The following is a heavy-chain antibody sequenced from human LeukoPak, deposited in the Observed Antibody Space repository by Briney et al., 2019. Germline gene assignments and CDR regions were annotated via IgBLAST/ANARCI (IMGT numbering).Heavy chain of an antibody. J-gene: IGHJ4*02. CDR2: MNPNSANT. CDR1: GYTFTSYD. V-gene: IGHV1-8*01. CDR3: ARGVRFGELFSAY. D-gene: IGHD3-10*01. Sequence: ASVKVSCKASGYTFTSYDINWVRQATGQGLEWMGWMNPNSANTGYAQKFQGRVTMTRNTSINTAYLEMTSLTSEDTAVYYCARGVRFGELFSAYWRQGTLVTVSS.